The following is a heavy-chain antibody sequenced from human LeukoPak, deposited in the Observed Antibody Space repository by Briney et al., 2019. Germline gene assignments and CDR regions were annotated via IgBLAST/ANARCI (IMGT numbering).Heavy chain of an antibody. CDR1: GGSISSYY. J-gene: IGHJ5*02. Sequence: SETLSLTCTVSGGSISSYYWSWIRQPAGKGLEWIGRIYTSGSTNYNPSLKSRVTMSVDTSKNQFSLKLSSVTAADTAVYYCARGPARRSSSWYSSWFDPWGQGTLVTVSS. D-gene: IGHD6-13*01. V-gene: IGHV4-4*07. CDR3: ARGPARRSSSWYSSWFDP. CDR2: IYTSGST.